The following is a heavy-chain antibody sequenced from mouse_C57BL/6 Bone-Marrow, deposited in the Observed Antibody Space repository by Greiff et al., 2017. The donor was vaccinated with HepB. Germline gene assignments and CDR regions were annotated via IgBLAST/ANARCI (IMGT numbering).Heavy chain of an antibody. Sequence: EVMLVESGEGLVKPGGSLKLSCAASGFTFSSYAMSWVRQTPEKRLEWVAYISSGGDYICYADTVKGRFTISRDNARNTLYLQMSSLKSEDTAMYYCTRVYYDYHFDYWGQGTTLTVSS. D-gene: IGHD2-4*01. CDR1: GFTFSSYA. V-gene: IGHV5-9-1*02. CDR2: ISSGGDYI. J-gene: IGHJ2*01. CDR3: TRVYYDYHFDY.